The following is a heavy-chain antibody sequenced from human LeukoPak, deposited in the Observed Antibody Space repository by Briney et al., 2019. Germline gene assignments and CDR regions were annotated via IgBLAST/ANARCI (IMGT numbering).Heavy chain of an antibody. V-gene: IGHV1-46*01. J-gene: IGHJ4*02. D-gene: IGHD3-9*01. CDR2: INPSGGST. CDR1: GYTFTSYY. Sequence: ASVKVSCKASGYTFTSYYMHWVRQAPGQGLEWMGMINPSGGSTSYPQKFQGRVTMTRNTSISTAYMELSSLRSEDTAVYYCARAHTDYDILTGYYEFDYWGQGTLVTVSS. CDR3: ARAHTDYDILTGYYEFDY.